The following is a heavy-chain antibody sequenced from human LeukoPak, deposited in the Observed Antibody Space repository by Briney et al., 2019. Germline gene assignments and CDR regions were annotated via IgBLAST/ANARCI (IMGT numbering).Heavy chain of an antibody. Sequence: SETLSLTCTVSGGSISSTRCYWGWIRQPPGKGLEWIGSIHYSGSTYYNPSLKSRVTISVDTSKYQFFLKLSSVTAADTAVQYCARTTPRGGWYGEDAFDIWGQGTMVTVSS. CDR3: ARTTPRGGWYGEDAFDI. J-gene: IGHJ3*02. CDR2: IHYSGST. V-gene: IGHV4-39*01. CDR1: GGSISSTRCY. D-gene: IGHD6-19*01.